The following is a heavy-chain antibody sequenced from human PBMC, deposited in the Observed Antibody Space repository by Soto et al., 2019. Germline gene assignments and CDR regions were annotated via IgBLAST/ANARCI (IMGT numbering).Heavy chain of an antibody. CDR1: GGTFSSYS. Sequence: QVQLVQSGAELKKPGSSVRVSCQASGGTFSSYSVNWVRQAPGQGLEWMGGIIPIFPTADHAQRFQGRVTITADKSTNTAYMELSSLRSDDTALYYCAIRTSVFGVVAMGGLDVLGQGTTVTVSS. CDR3: AIRTSVFGVVAMGGLDV. J-gene: IGHJ6*01. D-gene: IGHD3-3*01. V-gene: IGHV1-69*14. CDR2: IIPIFPTA.